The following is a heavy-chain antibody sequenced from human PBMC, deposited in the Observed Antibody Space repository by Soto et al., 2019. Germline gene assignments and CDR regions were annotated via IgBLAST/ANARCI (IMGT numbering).Heavy chain of an antibody. J-gene: IGHJ5*02. CDR3: ARDPIGYGGWFDP. CDR2: IYYSGGT. D-gene: IGHD5-12*01. Sequence: PSETLSLTCTVSGGSISSYYWSWIRQPPGKGLEWIGYIYYSGGTNYNPSLKSRVTISVDTSKNQFSLKLSSVTAADTAVYYCARDPIGYGGWFDPWGQGTLVTVSS. CDR1: GGSISSYY. V-gene: IGHV4-59*12.